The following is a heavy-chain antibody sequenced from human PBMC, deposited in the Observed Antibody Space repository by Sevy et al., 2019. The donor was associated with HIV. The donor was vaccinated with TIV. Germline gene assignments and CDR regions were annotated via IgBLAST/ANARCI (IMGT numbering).Heavy chain of an antibody. D-gene: IGHD3-10*01. CDR3: ASGPFSYGSGSYSRCY. Sequence: GGSLRLSCAASGFTFSSYWMSWIRQAPGKGLEWVSYISSSGSTIYYADSVKGRFTISRDNAKNSLYLQMNSLRAEDTAVYYCASGPFSYGSGSYSRCYWGQGTLVTVSS. CDR1: GFTFSSYW. CDR2: ISSSGSTI. V-gene: IGHV3-11*01. J-gene: IGHJ4*02.